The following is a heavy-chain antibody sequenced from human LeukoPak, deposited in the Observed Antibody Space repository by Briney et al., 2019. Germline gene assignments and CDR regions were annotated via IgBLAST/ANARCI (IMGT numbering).Heavy chain of an antibody. D-gene: IGHD5-18*01. V-gene: IGHV3-7*03. CDR1: GFTFSSYW. J-gene: IGHJ6*03. Sequence: PGGSLRLSCAASGFTFSSYWMSWVRQAPGKGLEWVANIKQDGSEKYYVDSVKGRFTISRDNAKNSLYLQMNSLRAEDTAVYYCARAPPRGQLWLQYYYYYMDVWGKGTTVTVSS. CDR2: IKQDGSEK. CDR3: ARAPPRGQLWLQYYYYYMDV.